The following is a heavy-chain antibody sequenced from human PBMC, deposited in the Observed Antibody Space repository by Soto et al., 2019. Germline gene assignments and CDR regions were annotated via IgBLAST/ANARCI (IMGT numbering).Heavy chain of an antibody. CDR2: ISYDGSNK. CDR1: GFTFGSYA. V-gene: IGHV3-30-3*01. CDR3: ARDYCGGDCFYYYYYGMDI. D-gene: IGHD2-21*02. Sequence: GGSRRLSCAASGFTFGSYAMHWVRQDPGKGLEWVAVISYDGSNKYYADSVKGRFTISRDNSKNTLYLQMNSLRAEDTAVYYCARDYCGGDCFYYYYYGMDIWGHGTTVTVSS. J-gene: IGHJ6*02.